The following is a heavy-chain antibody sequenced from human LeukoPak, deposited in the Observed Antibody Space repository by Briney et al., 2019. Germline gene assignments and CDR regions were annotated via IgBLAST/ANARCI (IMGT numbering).Heavy chain of an antibody. V-gene: IGHV5-51*01. CDR3: ARGDRIAAAGNWFDP. Sequence: ESPKISCKGSGYSFTSYWIGWVLQMPGKGLEWMGIIYPGDSDTRYSPSFQGQVTISADKSISTAYLQWSSLKASDTAMYYCARGDRIAAAGNWFDPWGQGNLVTVSS. CDR1: GYSFTSYW. J-gene: IGHJ5*02. D-gene: IGHD6-13*01. CDR2: IYPGDSDT.